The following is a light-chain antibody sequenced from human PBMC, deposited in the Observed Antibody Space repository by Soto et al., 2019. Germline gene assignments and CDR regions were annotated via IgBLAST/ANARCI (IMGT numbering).Light chain of an antibody. V-gene: IGLV2-23*02. J-gene: IGLJ3*02. CDR1: SSDVGSYNL. CDR2: EVS. Sequence: QAVLTQPASVSGSPGQSITISCTGTSSDVGSYNLVSWYQQHPGKAPKLRIYEVSKRPSGVSNRFSGSKSGNTAFLTISGLQAEDEADYYCCSYAGSSTLVFGGGTKLTVL. CDR3: CSYAGSSTLV.